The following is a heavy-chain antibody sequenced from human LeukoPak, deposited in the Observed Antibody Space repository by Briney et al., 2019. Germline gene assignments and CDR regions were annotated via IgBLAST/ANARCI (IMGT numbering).Heavy chain of an antibody. CDR3: SRGDCTRTTCHNWFDP. CDR2: IDSDGSIT. J-gene: IGHJ5*02. D-gene: IGHD2-2*01. Sequence: PGGSLRLSCAASGFTFSRYWMHWVRQAPGTGLVWVSRIDSDGSITDYADSVKGRFTISRDNAKNTLYLQMNSLRADDTAVYYCSRGDCTRTTCHNWFDPWGQGTLVTVSS. V-gene: IGHV3-74*01. CDR1: GFTFSRYW.